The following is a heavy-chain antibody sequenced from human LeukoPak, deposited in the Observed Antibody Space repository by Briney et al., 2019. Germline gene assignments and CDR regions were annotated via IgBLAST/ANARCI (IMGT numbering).Heavy chain of an antibody. V-gene: IGHV3-23*01. D-gene: IGHD3-22*01. J-gene: IGHJ4*02. CDR3: ARDPRGPAGYDHSGRDTFDY. CDR2: ISGSGGST. Sequence: GGSLRLSCAASGFTFSDYALSWVRQAPGKGLEWVSDISGSGGSTNYADSVKGRFTISRDNSKNTLYLQMNSLRGDDTAIYYCARDPRGPAGYDHSGRDTFDYWGQGTLVTVSS. CDR1: GFTFSDYA.